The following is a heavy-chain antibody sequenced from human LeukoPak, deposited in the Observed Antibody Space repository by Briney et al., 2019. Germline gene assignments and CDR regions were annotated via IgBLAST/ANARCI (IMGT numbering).Heavy chain of an antibody. CDR2: INHSGST. D-gene: IGHD5-18*01. Sequence: SETLSLTCAVYGGSFSDYYWSWIRQPPGKGLEWIGEINHSGSTRYNPSLKSRVTISVDTSKNQFSLNLTSVTAADTAVYYCARYTYGSYYFDYWGQGTLVTVSS. CDR3: ARYTYGSYYFDY. CDR1: GGSFSDYY. J-gene: IGHJ4*02. V-gene: IGHV4-34*01.